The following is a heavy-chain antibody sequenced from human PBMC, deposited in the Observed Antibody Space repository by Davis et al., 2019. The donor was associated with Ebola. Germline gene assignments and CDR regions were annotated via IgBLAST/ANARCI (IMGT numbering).Heavy chain of an antibody. CDR1: GYTFTGYY. V-gene: IGHV1-69*10. D-gene: IGHD7-27*01. CDR2: IIPILGIP. CDR3: AIRTGDLRGLAYYYMDV. Sequence: SVKVSCKASGYTFTGYYMHWVRQAPGQGLEWMGGIIPILGIPNYAQNFQGRVTITADEATNTAYMELRSLRSEDTAVYYCAIRTGDLRGLAYYYMDVWGKGTTVTVSS. J-gene: IGHJ6*03.